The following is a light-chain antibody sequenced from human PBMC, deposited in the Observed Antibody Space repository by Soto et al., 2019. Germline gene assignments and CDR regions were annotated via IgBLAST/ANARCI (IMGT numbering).Light chain of an antibody. CDR1: SSNIGNNY. V-gene: IGLV1-51*01. CDR2: DNN. Sequence: QSVLTQPPSVSAAPGQKVTISCSGSSSNIGNNYVSWYQQLPGTAPKLLIYDNNKRPSGIPDRFSGSKSGTSATLGITGLQTGDEADYYCGTWGSSLSPGVVFGGGTKLTVL. J-gene: IGLJ2*01. CDR3: GTWGSSLSPGVV.